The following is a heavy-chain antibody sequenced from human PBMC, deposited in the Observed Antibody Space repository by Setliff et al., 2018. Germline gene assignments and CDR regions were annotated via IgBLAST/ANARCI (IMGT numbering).Heavy chain of an antibody. Sequence: SETLSLTCTFSGDSLSGDNYFWSWIRHLPGKGLQWLGHIYYTGKTYYNPSLKSRLEMSVDTSKREFALRLSSVTAADTAVYYCARTSTYVLGSGSYWDRWFDPWSQGTLVTVSS. D-gene: IGHD3-10*01. CDR3: ARTSTYVLGSGSYWDRWFDP. CDR1: GDSLSGDNYF. CDR2: IYYTGKT. V-gene: IGHV4-30-4*02. J-gene: IGHJ5*02.